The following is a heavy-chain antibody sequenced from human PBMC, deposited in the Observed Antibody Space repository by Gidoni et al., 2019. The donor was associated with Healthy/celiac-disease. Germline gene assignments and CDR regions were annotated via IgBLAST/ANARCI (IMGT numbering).Heavy chain of an antibody. V-gene: IGHV3-15*01. D-gene: IGHD6-19*01. CDR1: GFTFSNAW. CDR3: TTERSSGWHLSY. CDR2: IKSKTDGGTT. J-gene: IGHJ4*02. Sequence: EVQLVESGGGLVKPGGSLRLSCAASGFTFSNAWMSWVRQAPGKGLEWVGRIKSKTDGGTTDYAAPVKGRFTISRDDSKNTLYLQMNSLKTEDTAVYYCTTERSSGWHLSYWGQGTLVTVSS.